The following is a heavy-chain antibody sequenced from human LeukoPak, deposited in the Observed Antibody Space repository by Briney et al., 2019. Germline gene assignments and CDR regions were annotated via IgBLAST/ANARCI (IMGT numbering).Heavy chain of an antibody. Sequence: SETLSLTCTVSGGSISSYYWSWIRQPPGKGLEWIGYIYYSGSTNYNPSLKSRVTISVDTSKNQFSLKLSSVTAADTAVYYCAKSFGYSRSWFDNWGQGTLVTVSS. CDR3: AKSFGYSRSWFDN. CDR1: GGSISSYY. J-gene: IGHJ4*02. CDR2: IYYSGST. V-gene: IGHV4-59*01. D-gene: IGHD6-13*01.